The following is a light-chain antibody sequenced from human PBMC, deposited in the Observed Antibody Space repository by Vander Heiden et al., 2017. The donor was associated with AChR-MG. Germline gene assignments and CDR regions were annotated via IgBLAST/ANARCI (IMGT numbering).Light chain of an antibody. Sequence: EIVMTQSPATLSVSPGERATLSCRASWSVTYNLAWYHQKPGQAPRLLIYGASNRATGVPARFSGSGSGTEFTLTISSLQSEDFAVYYCQQYNEWPRTFGQGTKVEIK. J-gene: IGKJ1*01. CDR2: GAS. CDR3: QQYNEWPRT. V-gene: IGKV3-15*01. CDR1: WSVTYN.